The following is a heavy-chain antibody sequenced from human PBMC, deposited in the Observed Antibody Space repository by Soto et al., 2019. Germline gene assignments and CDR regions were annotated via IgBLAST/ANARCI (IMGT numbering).Heavy chain of an antibody. J-gene: IGHJ6*02. CDR1: GFTFSSYA. D-gene: IGHD2-8*01. CDR2: ISYDGSNK. V-gene: IGHV3-30-3*01. Sequence: PGGSLRLSCAASGFTFSSYAMGWVRQAPGKGLEWVAVISYDGSNKYYADSVKGRFTISRDNSKNTLYLQMNSLRAEDTAVYYCARGLMVYAIGYGMDVWGQGTTVTDSS. CDR3: ARGLMVYAIGYGMDV.